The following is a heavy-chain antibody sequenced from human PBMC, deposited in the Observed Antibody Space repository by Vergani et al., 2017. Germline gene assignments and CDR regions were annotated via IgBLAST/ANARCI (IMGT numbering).Heavy chain of an antibody. CDR3: AKAGIVGATHGRYYFDY. CDR1: GFTFSSYA. Sequence: EVQLLESGGGLVQPGGSLRLSCAASGFTFSSYAMSWVRQAPGKGLEWVSAISGSGGSTYYADSVKGRFTSSRDNSKNTLYLQMNSLRAEDTAVYYCAKAGIVGATHGRYYFDYWGQGTLVTVSS. V-gene: IGHV3-23*01. D-gene: IGHD1-26*01. CDR2: ISGSGGST. J-gene: IGHJ4*02.